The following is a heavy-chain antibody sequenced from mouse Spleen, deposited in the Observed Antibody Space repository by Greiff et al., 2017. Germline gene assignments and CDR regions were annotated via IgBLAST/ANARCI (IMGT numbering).Heavy chain of an antibody. CDR3: ARILYYYGSDWYFDV. D-gene: IGHD1-1*01. J-gene: IGHJ1*01. CDR1: GYTFTDYE. Sequence: VQLQQPGAELVKPGASVKLSCKASGYTFTDYEMHWVKQTPVHGLEWIGAIDPETGGTAYNQKFKGKAILTADKSSSTAYMELRSLTSEDSAVYFCARILYYYGSDWYFDVWGAGTTVTVSS. CDR2: IDPETGGT. V-gene: IGHV1-15*01.